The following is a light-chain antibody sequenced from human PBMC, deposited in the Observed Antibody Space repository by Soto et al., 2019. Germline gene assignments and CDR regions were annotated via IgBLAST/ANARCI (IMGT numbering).Light chain of an antibody. CDR2: EAS. V-gene: IGKV1-27*01. J-gene: IGKJ1*01. Sequence: DIRVTQSPSSVCASVGDRVTMTCRASLDISGHLAWYQQKPGKVPKLLIYEASTLQSRVPSRFSASGSGTDFTLTISSLQPEDVATYYCQKYNGTPRTFGQGTKVELK. CDR3: QKYNGTPRT. CDR1: LDISGH.